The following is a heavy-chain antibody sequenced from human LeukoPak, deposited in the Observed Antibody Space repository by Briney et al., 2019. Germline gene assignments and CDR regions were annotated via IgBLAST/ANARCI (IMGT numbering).Heavy chain of an antibody. CDR1: GFTFSSYE. Sequence: PGGSLKLSCAASGFTFSSYEMNWVRQAPGKGLEWVAYMRSDGSTKYYADYVKGRFTISRDNSKNTLYLQMNSLRPEDTAVYYCAKGYDSSGYYLDQWGQGTLVTVSP. D-gene: IGHD3-22*01. CDR3: AKGYDSSGYYLDQ. CDR2: MRSDGSTK. V-gene: IGHV3-30*02. J-gene: IGHJ4*02.